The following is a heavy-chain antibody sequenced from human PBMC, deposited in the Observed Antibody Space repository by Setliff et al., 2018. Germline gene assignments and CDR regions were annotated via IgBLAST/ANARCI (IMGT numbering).Heavy chain of an antibody. CDR2: IYYSGST. J-gene: IGHJ4*02. Sequence: SETLSLTCTASGGSISSYYWSWIRQPPGKRLEWIGYIYYSGSTNYNPSLESRVTISVDTSKNQFSLRLNSATAADTAVYYCARLRGAFDYWGQGTLVTVSS. CDR3: ARLRGAFDY. CDR1: GGSISSYY. D-gene: IGHD3-16*01. V-gene: IGHV4-59*01.